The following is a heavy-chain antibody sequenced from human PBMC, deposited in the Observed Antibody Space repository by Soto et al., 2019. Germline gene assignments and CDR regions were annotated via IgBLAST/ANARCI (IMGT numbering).Heavy chain of an antibody. CDR1: GGSISSGGYY. CDR3: ARHLYYYDSSGYYYGALVQLEYFQH. Sequence: PSETLSLTCTVSGGSISSGGYYWSWIRQHPGKGLEWIGYIYYSGSTYYNPSLKSRVTISVDTSKNQFSLKLSSVTAADTAVYYCARHLYYYDSSGYYYGALVQLEYFQHWGQGNLVTVSS. J-gene: IGHJ1*01. CDR2: IYYSGST. D-gene: IGHD3-22*01. V-gene: IGHV4-31*03.